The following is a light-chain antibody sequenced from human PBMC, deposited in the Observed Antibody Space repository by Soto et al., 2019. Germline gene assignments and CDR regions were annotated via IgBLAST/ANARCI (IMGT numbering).Light chain of an antibody. J-gene: IGKJ1*01. Sequence: DIVMTQSPDSLAVSLGERATINCKSSQRVLYSSNNKNFLAWYQQKPGQPPKLLIYWASTREYGVTDRFRGSGSGTDFTITSSSLQAEDLAVYYCQQDYSAPWTFGQGTKVEIK. CDR1: QRVLYSSNNKNF. CDR2: WAS. V-gene: IGKV4-1*01. CDR3: QQDYSAPWT.